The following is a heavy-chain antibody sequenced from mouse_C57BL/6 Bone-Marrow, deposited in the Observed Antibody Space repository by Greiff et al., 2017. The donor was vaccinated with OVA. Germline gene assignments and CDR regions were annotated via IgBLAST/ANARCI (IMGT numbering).Heavy chain of an antibody. CDR2: IDPEDGDT. Sequence: VQLKQSGAELVKPGASVKLSCTASGFNITDYYMHWVKQRPEQGLEWIGRIDPEDGDTKYAPKFPGKATITADTSSTTAYLQLSSLTTEDTAVYYCARSSGYSAWFAYWGQGTLVTVSA. V-gene: IGHV14-2*01. J-gene: IGHJ3*01. D-gene: IGHD3-2*02. CDR1: GFNITDYY. CDR3: ARSSGYSAWFAY.